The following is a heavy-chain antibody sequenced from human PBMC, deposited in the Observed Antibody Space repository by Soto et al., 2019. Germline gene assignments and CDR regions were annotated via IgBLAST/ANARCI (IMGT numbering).Heavy chain of an antibody. CDR1: GGSFSGYY. CDR3: ARGARRIAAAGTIRDDAFDI. Sequence: SETLSLTCAVYGGSFSGYYWSWIRQPPGKGLEWIGEINHSGSTNYNPSLKSRVTISVDTSKNQFSLELSSVTAADTAVYYCARGARRIAAAGTIRDDAFDIWGQGTMVTVSS. CDR2: INHSGST. J-gene: IGHJ3*02. D-gene: IGHD6-13*01. V-gene: IGHV4-34*01.